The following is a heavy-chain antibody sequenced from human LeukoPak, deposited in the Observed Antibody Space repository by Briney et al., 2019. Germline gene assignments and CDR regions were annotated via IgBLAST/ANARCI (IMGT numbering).Heavy chain of an antibody. D-gene: IGHD3-10*01. V-gene: IGHV4-39*01. CDR2: IYYSGST. J-gene: IGHJ4*02. CDR1: GGSISSSSYY. CDR3: ARQFRDYYGSGSYYNPFDY. Sequence: PSETLSLTCTVSGGSISSSSYYWGWIRQPPGKGLEWIGSIYYSGSTYYNPSLKSRVTISVDTSKNQFSLKLSSVTAADTAVYYCARQFRDYYGSGSYYNPFDYWGQGTLVTVSS.